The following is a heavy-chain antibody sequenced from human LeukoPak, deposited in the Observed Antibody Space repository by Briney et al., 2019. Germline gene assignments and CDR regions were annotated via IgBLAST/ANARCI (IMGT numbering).Heavy chain of an antibody. CDR1: GYTFTSYG. J-gene: IGHJ5*02. CDR3: ARVEDLYYDILTGYQGPNWFDP. V-gene: IGHV1-18*01. Sequence: ASVKVSCKASGYTFTSYGISWVRQAPGQGLEWMGWISAYNGNTNYAQKLQGRVTMTTDTSTSTAYMELRSLRSDDTAVYCCARVEDLYYDILTGYQGPNWFDPWGQGTLVTVSS. CDR2: ISAYNGNT. D-gene: IGHD3-9*01.